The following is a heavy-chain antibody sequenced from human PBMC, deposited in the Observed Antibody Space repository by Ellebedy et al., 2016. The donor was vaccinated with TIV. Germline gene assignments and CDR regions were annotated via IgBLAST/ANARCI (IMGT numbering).Heavy chain of an antibody. CDR3: ARESVRYFDWDY. Sequence: PGGSLRLSCAASGFTLSGYWMHWVRQAPGKGLEWVSRINTDGSSTSYADFAEGRFTIARDNAKKTLYLDINRLTADDTAVYYCARESVRYFDWDYWGQGTLVTVSS. V-gene: IGHV3-74*01. CDR1: GFTLSGYW. D-gene: IGHD3-9*01. J-gene: IGHJ4*02. CDR2: INTDGSST.